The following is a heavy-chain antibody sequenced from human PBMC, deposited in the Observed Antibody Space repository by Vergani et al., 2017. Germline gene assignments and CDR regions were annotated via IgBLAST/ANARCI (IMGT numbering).Heavy chain of an antibody. D-gene: IGHD4-23*01. Sequence: EVQLVESGGGLVKPGGSLRLSCAASGFTFSSYSMNWVRQAPGKGLEWVSSISSSSSYIYYADSVKGRFTISWDNAKNSLYLQMNSLRAEDTAVYYCARDPAPSPTVVTFLLDVWGKGTTVTVSS. CDR2: ISSSSSYI. CDR1: GFTFSSYS. CDR3: ARDPAPSPTVVTFLLDV. V-gene: IGHV3-21*01. J-gene: IGHJ6*04.